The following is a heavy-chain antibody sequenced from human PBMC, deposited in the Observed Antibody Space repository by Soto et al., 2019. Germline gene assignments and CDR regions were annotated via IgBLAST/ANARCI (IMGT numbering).Heavy chain of an antibody. CDR2: IIPIFGTA. CDR1: GGTFSSYA. Sequence: SVKVSCKASGGTFSSYAISWVRQAPGQGLEWMGGIIPIFGTANYAQKFQGRVTITADESTSTAYMELSSLRSEDTAVYYCASSYCSGGSCPPDHGFFDYWGQGTLVTVSS. V-gene: IGHV1-69*13. J-gene: IGHJ4*02. D-gene: IGHD2-15*01. CDR3: ASSYCSGGSCPPDHGFFDY.